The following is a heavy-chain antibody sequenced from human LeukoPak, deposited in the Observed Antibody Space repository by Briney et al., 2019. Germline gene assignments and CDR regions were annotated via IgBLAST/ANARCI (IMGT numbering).Heavy chain of an antibody. J-gene: IGHJ4*02. D-gene: IGHD5-18*01. CDR2: IKQDGSEK. CDR3: ARAQRGGNTYGYLDS. Sequence: PGGSLRLSCAASGFTFSSYWMSWVRQAPGKGLEWGAHIKQDGSEKYYVDSVKGRFTISRDNAKNSMYLEMNSLKTEDTAVYFCARAQRGGNTYGYLDSWGQGTLVTVSS. V-gene: IGHV3-7*03. CDR1: GFTFSSYW.